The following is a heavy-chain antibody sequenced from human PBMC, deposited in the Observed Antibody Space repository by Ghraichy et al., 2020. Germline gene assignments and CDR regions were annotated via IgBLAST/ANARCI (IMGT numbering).Heavy chain of an antibody. CDR2: IWFDGTNE. Sequence: GGSLRLSCAASGFTFSTYGMHWVRQTPGKGLEWVAVIWFDGTNEYYADSVKGRFTISRDNSKNTLSLQMDSLRAEDTAVYYCARSRGYTNGFYFDYWGQGILVTVSS. J-gene: IGHJ4*02. CDR3: ARSRGYTNGFYFDY. D-gene: IGHD2-8*01. CDR1: GFTFSTYG. V-gene: IGHV3-33*01.